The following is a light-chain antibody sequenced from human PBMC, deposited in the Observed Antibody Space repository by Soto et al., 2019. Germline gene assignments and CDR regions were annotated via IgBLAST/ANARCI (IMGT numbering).Light chain of an antibody. V-gene: IGKV3-15*01. CDR2: GAS. Sequence: EIVMTKSPATLSVSPGERATLSCRASQSVSSNLAWYQQKPGQAPRLLIYGASTRATGIPARFSGSGSGTEFTLTISSLQSEDFAVYYCQQYVTSRRTFGPGTKV. J-gene: IGKJ1*01. CDR1: QSVSSN. CDR3: QQYVTSRRT.